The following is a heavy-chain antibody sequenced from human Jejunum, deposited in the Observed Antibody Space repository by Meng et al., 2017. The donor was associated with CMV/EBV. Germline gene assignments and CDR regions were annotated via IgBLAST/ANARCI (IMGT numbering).Heavy chain of an antibody. D-gene: IGHD1-26*01. CDR2: IYPGDSDT. V-gene: IGHV5-51*01. CDR3: ARSDREVGASPLDS. J-gene: IGHJ4*02. Sequence: GYNFNTYWIGWVRQRPGKGLEWMGIIYPGDSDTRYSPSFQGQFTISTDKSTSTAYLQWSSLKASDTAIYYCARSDREVGASPLDSWGQGTLVTVSS. CDR1: GYNFNTYW.